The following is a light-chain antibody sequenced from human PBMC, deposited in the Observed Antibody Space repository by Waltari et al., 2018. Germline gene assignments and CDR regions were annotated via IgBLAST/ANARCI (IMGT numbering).Light chain of an antibody. CDR1: QSVSSSY. V-gene: IGKV3-20*01. Sequence: EIVLTQSPGLLSLSPGERATLPCRASQSVSSSYLAWFRQRPGQAPRLLIYGASSRAPGIPDRFSGSGSGTDFTLVISRLEPEDFAVYYCQQYADSPLTFGQGTSLEIK. CDR3: QQYADSPLT. CDR2: GAS. J-gene: IGKJ2*01.